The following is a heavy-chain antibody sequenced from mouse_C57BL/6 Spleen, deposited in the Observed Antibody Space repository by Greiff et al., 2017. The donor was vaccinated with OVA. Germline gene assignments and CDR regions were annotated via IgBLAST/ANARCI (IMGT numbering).Heavy chain of an antibody. J-gene: IGHJ2*01. V-gene: IGHV14-4*01. D-gene: IGHD1-1*01. Sequence: DVKLVESGTVLARPGASVKMSCKTSGYTFTSYWMHWVKQRPGQGLEWIGWIDPENGDTEYASKFQGKATITADTSSNTAYLQLSSLTSEDTAVYYCTFIFNWGQGTTLTVSS. CDR3: TFIFN. CDR2: IDPENGDT. CDR1: GYTFTSYW.